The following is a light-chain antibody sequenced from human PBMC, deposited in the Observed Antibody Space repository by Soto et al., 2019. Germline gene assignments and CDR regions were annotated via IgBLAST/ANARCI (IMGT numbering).Light chain of an antibody. CDR1: QSVSGN. Sequence: EIVMTQSPATLSVSPGERATLSCRASQSVSGNLAWHQQNPGQAPRLLIYGASTRAPGIPAKFNGSGSGTEFTLTISSLQSEDFAVYYCQQYNNWPPITFGQGTRLEIK. CDR3: QQYNNWPPIT. J-gene: IGKJ5*01. CDR2: GAS. V-gene: IGKV3-15*01.